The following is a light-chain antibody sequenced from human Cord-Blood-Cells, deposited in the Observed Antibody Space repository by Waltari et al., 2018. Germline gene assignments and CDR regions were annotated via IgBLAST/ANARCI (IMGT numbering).Light chain of an antibody. CDR3: QQYYSTPLT. CDR2: WAS. CDR1: QSVLYSSNNKNH. J-gene: IGKJ4*01. Sequence: DIVMTQSPDSLAVSLGQRATTNCKSSQSVLYSSNNKNHSAWYQQKPGQPPKLLIYWASTRESGVPDRFSGSGSGADFTLTISSLQAEDVAVYYCQQYYSTPLTFGGGTKVEIK. V-gene: IGKV4-1*01.